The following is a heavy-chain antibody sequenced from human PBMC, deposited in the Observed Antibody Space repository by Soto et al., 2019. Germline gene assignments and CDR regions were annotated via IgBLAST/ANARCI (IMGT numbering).Heavy chain of an antibody. CDR3: ARGPGCLMSWALNY. V-gene: IGHV3-33*01. CDR1: GVPFSSYG. D-gene: IGHD3-16*01. J-gene: IGHJ4*02. CDR2: IWRDGSNE. Sequence: GGSMSLSCGASGVPFSSYGMHWVLQAPGKWLEWVAVIWRDGSNENYAESVRGRFTISRDNSKNTLYLQMNSQRLEDTAVYYCARGPGCLMSWALNYWGQGTLVTVS.